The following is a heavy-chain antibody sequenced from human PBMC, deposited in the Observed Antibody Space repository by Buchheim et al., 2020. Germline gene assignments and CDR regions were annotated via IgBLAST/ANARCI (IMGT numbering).Heavy chain of an antibody. D-gene: IGHD6-19*01. J-gene: IGHJ1*01. Sequence: EVQLVESGGGLVKPGGSLRLSCAASGFTFSSYSMNWVRQAPGKGLEWVSSISSSSSYIYYADYVKGRFTISRDNAKNSLHLQMNSLRAEDTAVYYCARDHPVYSSGYYFQHWGQGTL. CDR3: ARDHPVYSSGYYFQH. V-gene: IGHV3-21*01. CDR2: ISSSSSYI. CDR1: GFTFSSYS.